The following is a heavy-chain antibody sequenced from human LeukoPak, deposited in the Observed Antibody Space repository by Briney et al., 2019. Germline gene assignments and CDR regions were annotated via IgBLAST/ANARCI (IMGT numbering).Heavy chain of an antibody. CDR2: IYYSGST. CDR1: GGSISSGDYY. J-gene: IGHJ5*02. D-gene: IGHD3-10*01. Sequence: SETLSLTCTVSGGSISSGDYYWSWIRQPPGKGLEWIGYIYYSGSTYYNPSLKSRVTISVDTSKNQFSLKLSSVTAADTAVYYCAKQATLRGAPLDPWGRGTLVTVSS. CDR3: AKQATLRGAPLDP. V-gene: IGHV4-30-4*01.